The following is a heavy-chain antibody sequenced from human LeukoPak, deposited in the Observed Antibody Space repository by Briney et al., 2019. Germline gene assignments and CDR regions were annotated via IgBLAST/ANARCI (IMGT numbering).Heavy chain of an antibody. J-gene: IGHJ5*02. D-gene: IGHD6-13*01. CDR3: AREPGIAAAGTGWFDP. Sequence: SETLSLTCTVSGGSISSYYWSWIRQPPGKGLEWIGYIYYSGSTNYNPSLKSRVTISVDTSKNQFSLKLGSVTAADTAVYYCAREPGIAAAGTGWFDPWGQGTLVTVSS. CDR1: GGSISSYY. V-gene: IGHV4-59*01. CDR2: IYYSGST.